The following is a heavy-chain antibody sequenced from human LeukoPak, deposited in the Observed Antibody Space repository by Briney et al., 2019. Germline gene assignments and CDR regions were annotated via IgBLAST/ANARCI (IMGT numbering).Heavy chain of an antibody. Sequence: SETLSLTCTVSGGSISDYYWSWIRQPPGKGLKWIGYIYYSGSTNSGSTNYNPSLKSRVTISVDTSKNQLSLKLSSVTAADTAVYYCARGWAYFDYWGQGTLATVSS. CDR2: IYYSGSTNSGST. V-gene: IGHV4-59*01. CDR1: GGSISDYY. CDR3: ARGWAYFDY. D-gene: IGHD1-26*01. J-gene: IGHJ4*02.